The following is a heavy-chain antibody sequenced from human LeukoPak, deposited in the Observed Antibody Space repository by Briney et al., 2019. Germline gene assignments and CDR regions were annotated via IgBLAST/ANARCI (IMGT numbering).Heavy chain of an antibody. V-gene: IGHV1-18*01. CDR1: GYTFTSYG. D-gene: IGHD6-13*01. CDR2: ISAYNGNT. Sequence: ASVKVSCKASGYTFTSYGISWVRQAPGQGLEWMGWISAYNGNTNYAQKLQGRVTMTRDTSISTAYMELSRLRSDDTAVYYCARVGMYSSSWYGTNYFDYWGQGTLVTVSS. J-gene: IGHJ4*02. CDR3: ARVGMYSSSWYGTNYFDY.